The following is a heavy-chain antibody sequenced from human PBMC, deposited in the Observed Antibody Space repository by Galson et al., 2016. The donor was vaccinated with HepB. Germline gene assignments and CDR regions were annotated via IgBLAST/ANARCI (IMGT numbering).Heavy chain of an antibody. V-gene: IGHV3-23*01. Sequence: SLRLSCAVSGLTLATYGMSWVRQSPGKGLEWVSGISASGGTTDYADSVKGRFTISRDNSMNTLYLLMNNLRADDSAVYYCVKAPGTYCSGGNCYFVYWGQGTLVTVSS. CDR3: VKAPGTYCSGGNCYFVY. CDR1: GLTLATYG. J-gene: IGHJ4*02. D-gene: IGHD2-15*01. CDR2: ISASGGTT.